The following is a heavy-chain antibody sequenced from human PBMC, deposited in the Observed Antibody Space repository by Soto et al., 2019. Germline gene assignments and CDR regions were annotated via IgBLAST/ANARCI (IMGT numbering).Heavy chain of an antibody. Sequence: GGSLRLSCAASGFTFSNYWMTWVRQAPGKGLEWVADIKQDGSEKYYVDSVKGRFTISRDNAKNSLYLQMNSLRVEDTAVYYCARDYGDYGGYYYYVDVWGKGTTVTVSS. CDR3: ARDYGDYGGYYYYVDV. J-gene: IGHJ6*03. D-gene: IGHD4-17*01. V-gene: IGHV3-7*01. CDR2: IKQDGSEK. CDR1: GFTFSNYW.